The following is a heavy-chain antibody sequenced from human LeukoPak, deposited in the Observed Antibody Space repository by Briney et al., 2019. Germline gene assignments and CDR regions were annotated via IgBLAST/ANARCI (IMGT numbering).Heavy chain of an antibody. V-gene: IGHV3-30-3*01. D-gene: IGHD3-10*01. Sequence: GRSLRLSCAASGFTFSSNAMHWVRQAPGKGLEWVAVISYDGSNKYYADSVKGRFTISRDNSKNTLYLQMNSLRAEDTAVYYCARDPLWFGDPPYYYGMDVWGQGTTVTVSS. CDR3: ARDPLWFGDPPYYYGMDV. J-gene: IGHJ6*02. CDR1: GFTFSSNA. CDR2: ISYDGSNK.